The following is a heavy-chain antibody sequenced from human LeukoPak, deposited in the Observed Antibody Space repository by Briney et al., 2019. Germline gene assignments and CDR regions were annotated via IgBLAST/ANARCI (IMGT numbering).Heavy chain of an antibody. J-gene: IGHJ6*02. CDR1: GGSISSYY. D-gene: IGHD4-23*01. CDR2: IYYSGST. V-gene: IGHV4-59*01. CDR3: ARDYGGNSNYYYYCMDV. Sequence: SETLSLTCTVSGGSISSYYWSWIRQPPGKGLEWIGYIYYSGSTNYNPSLKSRVNISVDPSKNQFSLKLNSVTAADTAVYYCARDYGGNSNYYYYCMDVWGQGTTVTVSS.